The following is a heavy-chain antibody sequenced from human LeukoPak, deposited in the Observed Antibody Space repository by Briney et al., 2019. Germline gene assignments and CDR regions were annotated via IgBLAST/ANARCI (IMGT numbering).Heavy chain of an antibody. V-gene: IGHV4-34*01. D-gene: IGHD5-12*01. CDR1: GGSFSGYY. Sequence: SEALSLTCAVYGGSFSGYYWSWIRQPPGKGLEWIGEINHSGSTNYNPSLKSRVTISVDTSKNQFSLKLSSVTAAHTAVYYCARGRDYIRLRSLDYWGQGTLVTVSS. CDR3: ARGRDYIRLRSLDY. J-gene: IGHJ4*02. CDR2: INHSGST.